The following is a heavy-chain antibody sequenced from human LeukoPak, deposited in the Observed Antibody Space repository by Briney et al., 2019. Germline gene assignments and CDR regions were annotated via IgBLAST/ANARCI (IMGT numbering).Heavy chain of an antibody. D-gene: IGHD3-9*01. V-gene: IGHV3-74*01. CDR3: ARVNYDILTGYYNFDY. CDR1: GFTFSSYW. CDR2: INSDGSST. Sequence: SGGSLRLSCAASGFTFSSYWMHWVRQAPGKGLVWVSRINSDGSSTSYADSVKGRFTISRDNAKNTLYLQMNSLRAEDTAVYYCARVNYDILTGYYNFDYWGQGTLVTVSS. J-gene: IGHJ4*02.